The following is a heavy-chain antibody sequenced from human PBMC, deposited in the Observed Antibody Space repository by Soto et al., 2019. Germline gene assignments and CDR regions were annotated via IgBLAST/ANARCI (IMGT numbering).Heavy chain of an antibody. CDR3: TTFGVVVTAQFDY. J-gene: IGHJ4*02. Sequence: EVQLVESGGGLVKPGGSLRLSCAASGFTFSNAWMNWVSQAPGKGLEWVGRIKSKTDGGTTDYAAPVKGRFTISREYSKNTLYLQMNSLKTEDTAVYYCTTFGVVVTAQFDYWGQGTLVTVSS. D-gene: IGHD2-21*02. V-gene: IGHV3-15*07. CDR2: IKSKTDGGTT. CDR1: GFTFSNAW.